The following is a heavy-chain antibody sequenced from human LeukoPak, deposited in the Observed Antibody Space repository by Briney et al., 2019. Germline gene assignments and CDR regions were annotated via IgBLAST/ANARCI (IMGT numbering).Heavy chain of an antibody. D-gene: IGHD3-10*01. CDR2: IRYDGSNK. CDR3: AKDTGSGSTVSVYY. Sequence: PGGSLRLSCAASGFTFSSYDMHWFRQAPGKGLEWVAFIRYDGSNKYYADFLKGRFTISRDNSKNTLYLQMNSLRAKDTAVYYCAKDTGSGSTVSVYYWGQGTLVTVSS. V-gene: IGHV3-30*02. J-gene: IGHJ4*02. CDR1: GFTFSSYD.